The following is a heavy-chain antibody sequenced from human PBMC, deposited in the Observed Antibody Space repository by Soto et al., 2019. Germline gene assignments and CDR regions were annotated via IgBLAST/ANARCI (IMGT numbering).Heavy chain of an antibody. CDR3: ASLPGYRYDDYTGGY. CDR2: IYPGDSDT. V-gene: IGHV5-51*01. J-gene: IGHJ4*02. D-gene: IGHD4-17*01. Sequence: GESLRISCKGSGYRFSYYWIGWVRQMPGKGLEWMGIIYPGDSDTRYSPSFQGQVTISADKSISTAYLQWSSLKASDTAMYYCASLPGYRYDDYTGGYCGQGSLVTVSS. CDR1: GYRFSYYW.